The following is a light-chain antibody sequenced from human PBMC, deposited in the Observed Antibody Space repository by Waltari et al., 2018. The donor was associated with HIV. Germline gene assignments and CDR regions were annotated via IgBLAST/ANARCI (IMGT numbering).Light chain of an antibody. V-gene: IGLV2-11*01. J-gene: IGLJ1*01. CDR3: CSYAGSYTYV. CDR2: DFN. CDR1: NSAVGAYNY. Sequence: QSALTQPRSVSGSPGHSVTISCTGTNSAVGAYNYVSWYQQHTGKAPKLMIYDFNERPAGVPDRFSCSKSGNTASLTISGLQAEDEADYYCCSYAGSYTYVFGTGTKVTVL.